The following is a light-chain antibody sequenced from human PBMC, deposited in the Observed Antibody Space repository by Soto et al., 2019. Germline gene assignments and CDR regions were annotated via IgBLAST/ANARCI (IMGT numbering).Light chain of an antibody. CDR1: QSISSSY. CDR3: QHYVSSLWT. V-gene: IGKV3-20*01. CDR2: GAS. J-gene: IGKJ1*01. Sequence: EIVLTQSPGNLSLSPGERAALSCRASQSISSSYLAWYQQKPGQAPSLLIYGASSRATGIPDRFSGSGSGTDFTLTISRLEPEDFAVYYCQHYVSSLWTFGQGTKVEIK.